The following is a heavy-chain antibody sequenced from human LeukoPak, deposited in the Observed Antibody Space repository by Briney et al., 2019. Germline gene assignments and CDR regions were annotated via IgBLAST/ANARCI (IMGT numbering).Heavy chain of an antibody. CDR2: VYPGDSDT. V-gene: IGHV5-51*01. CDR3: ARRADYSSSWGYDY. Sequence: GESLQISGKGSGYSFTTYWIGWVRQMPRKGLEWIGMVYPGDSDTRYSTSFQRQVTISAGKSISIACLQWRSLKAADTAMCLRARRADYSSSWGYDYWGQGTLVTVSS. D-gene: IGHD6-13*01. CDR1: GYSFTTYW. J-gene: IGHJ4*02.